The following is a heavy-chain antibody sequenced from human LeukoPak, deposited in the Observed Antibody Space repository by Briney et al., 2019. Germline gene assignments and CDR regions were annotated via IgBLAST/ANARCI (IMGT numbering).Heavy chain of an antibody. J-gene: IGHJ4*02. Sequence: ASVKVSCKASGYTFTGYYLHWVRQAPGQGLEWMGWINPNSGGTNYAQKFQGRVTMTRDTSISTAYMELSRLRSGDTAAYYCARDQWGEVVVTAQFDCWGQGTLVTVSS. V-gene: IGHV1-2*02. CDR2: INPNSGGT. CDR3: ARDQWGEVVVTAQFDC. CDR1: GYTFTGYY. D-gene: IGHD2-21*02.